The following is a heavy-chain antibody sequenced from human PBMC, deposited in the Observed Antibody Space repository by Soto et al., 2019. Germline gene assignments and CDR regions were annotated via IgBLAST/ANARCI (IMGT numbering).Heavy chain of an antibody. CDR1: GGTFGSYA. J-gene: IGHJ6*02. D-gene: IGHD2-2*01. CDR3: ARSQGSSTSLEIYFYYYYGMDV. Sequence: QVQLVQSGAEVKKPGSSVKVSCKASGGTFGSYAISWVRQAPGQGLEWMGGIIPIPGTANYAQNFQGRVTIAADESTSTADMELSSLISEDTAVYYCARSQGSSTSLEIYFYYYYGMDVWGQGTTVTVSS. CDR2: IIPIPGTA. V-gene: IGHV1-69*01.